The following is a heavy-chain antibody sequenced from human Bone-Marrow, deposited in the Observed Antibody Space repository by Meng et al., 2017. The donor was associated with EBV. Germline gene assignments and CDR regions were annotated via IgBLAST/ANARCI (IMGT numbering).Heavy chain of an antibody. CDR1: GGTFSSDA. D-gene: IGHD3-10*01. Sequence: QVQLVQAGAEVKKPGSSVKVSCKTDGGTFSSDAISWVRQAPGQGLEWMGGLIPMLGAPNYAQKFQDRVTIIADKSTSIHYMELSSLRSDDTAVYYCASESGRGYTPDYWGRGALVTVSS. CDR2: LIPMLGAP. CDR3: ASESGRGYTPDY. J-gene: IGHJ4*02. V-gene: IGHV1-69*06.